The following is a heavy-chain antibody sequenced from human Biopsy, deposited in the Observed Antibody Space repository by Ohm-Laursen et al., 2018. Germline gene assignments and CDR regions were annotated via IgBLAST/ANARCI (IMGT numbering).Heavy chain of an antibody. D-gene: IGHD6-6*01. CDR2: MIPSSGTT. J-gene: IGHJ5*02. CDR3: ARGYSRRVSIFEASIYWFDT. CDR1: GYSFSTYD. Sequence: ASVKVSCKASGYSFSTYDVNWVRQARGQGLEWMGWMIPSSGTTGYAQRFQGRVTLTMNTSISTAYMELSGLRSEDTAVYFCARGYSRRVSIFEASIYWFDTWGQGTLVTVSS. V-gene: IGHV1-8*01.